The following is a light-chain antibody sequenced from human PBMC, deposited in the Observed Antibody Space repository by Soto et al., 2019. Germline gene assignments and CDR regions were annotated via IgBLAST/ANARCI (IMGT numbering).Light chain of an antibody. J-gene: IGLJ2*01. CDR3: SSYTSSSTDVTDVV. CDR1: GSDISAYNY. CDR2: EVG. V-gene: IGLV2-14*01. Sequence: QSALTQPASVSGSPGQSITISCTGTGSDISAYNYVSWYQQHPGKAPKLMIYEVGDRPSGLSNRFSGYKSGNTASLTISRLQPEDEADYYCSSYTSSSTDVTDVVFGGGTKLTVL.